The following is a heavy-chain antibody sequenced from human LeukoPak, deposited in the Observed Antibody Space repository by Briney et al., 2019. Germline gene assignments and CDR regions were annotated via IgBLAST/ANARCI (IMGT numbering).Heavy chain of an antibody. Sequence: PSETLSLTCTVSGGSISSGSYYWSWIRQPAGKGLEWIGRIYTSGSTNYNPSLKSRVTISVDTSKNQFSLKLSSVTAADTAVYYCAREQVGHSSSWYGDAFDIWGQGTMVTVSS. CDR1: GGSISSGSYY. D-gene: IGHD6-13*01. CDR3: AREQVGHSSSWYGDAFDI. CDR2: IYTSGST. V-gene: IGHV4-61*02. J-gene: IGHJ3*02.